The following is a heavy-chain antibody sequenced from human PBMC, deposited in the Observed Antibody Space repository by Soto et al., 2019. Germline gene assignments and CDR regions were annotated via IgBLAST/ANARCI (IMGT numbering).Heavy chain of an antibody. V-gene: IGHV3-74*01. CDR1: GFTFSSYW. CDR2: INSDGSST. CDR3: FSSGSPDAFDI. J-gene: IGHJ3*02. D-gene: IGHD3-22*01. Sequence: GGSLRLSCAASGFTFSSYWMHWVRQAPGKGLMWVSRINSDGSSTSYADSVKGRFTISRDNAKNTLYLQMNSLRAEDTAVYYCFSSGSPDAFDIWGQGTMVTVSS.